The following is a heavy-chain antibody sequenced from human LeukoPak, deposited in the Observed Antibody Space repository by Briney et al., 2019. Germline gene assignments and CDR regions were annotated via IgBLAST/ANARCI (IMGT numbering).Heavy chain of an antibody. CDR2: INGDGSGP. CDR3: ATRADIAVVPAALMDV. V-gene: IGHV3-74*01. J-gene: IGHJ6*04. D-gene: IGHD2-2*01. Sequence: GGSLRLSWAASGFTFSRYWMHWVRQAPAKGLVWVSRINGDGSGPTYADSVKGRFTISRDNGKNTLYLQMNSLRAEDTAVYYCATRADIAVVPAALMDVWGKGTTVTVSS. CDR1: GFTFSRYW.